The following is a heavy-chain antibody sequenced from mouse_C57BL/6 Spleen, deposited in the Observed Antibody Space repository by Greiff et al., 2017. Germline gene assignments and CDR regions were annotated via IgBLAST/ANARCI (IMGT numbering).Heavy chain of an antibody. V-gene: IGHV1-15*01. J-gene: IGHJ2*01. D-gene: IGHD1-1*01. CDR3: SCAGVTVVVQFDY. Sequence: QVQLQQSGAELVRPGASVTLSCKASGYTFTDYDMHWVKQRPVHGLEWIGAIDPENGGTAYNQKFKGKATLTADKSSSTAYMELRSLTSEDSAVXYCSCAGVTVVVQFDYWGQGTTLTVSS. CDR2: IDPENGGT. CDR1: GYTFTDYD.